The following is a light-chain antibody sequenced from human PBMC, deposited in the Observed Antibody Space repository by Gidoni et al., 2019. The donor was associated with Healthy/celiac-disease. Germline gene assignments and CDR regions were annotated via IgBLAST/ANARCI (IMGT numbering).Light chain of an antibody. V-gene: IGKV1-33*01. CDR2: DAS. J-gene: IGKJ5*01. CDR3: QQYDNLPSIT. CDR1: QDISNY. Sequence: QMTQSPSSLSASVGDRVTITCQASQDISNYLNWYQQKPGKAPKLLIYDASNLETGVPSRFSGSGSGTDFTFTISSLQPEDIATYYCQQYDNLPSITFXXXTRLEIK.